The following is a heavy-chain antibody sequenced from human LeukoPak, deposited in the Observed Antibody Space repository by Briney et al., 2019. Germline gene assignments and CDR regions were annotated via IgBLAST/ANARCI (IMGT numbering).Heavy chain of an antibody. Sequence: SETLSLTCTVSGGSIGSSSYYWGWIRQPPGKGLEWIGSIYYSGSTYYNPSLKSRVTISVDTSKNQFSLKLSSVTAADTAVYYCARGGRYSYGPNWFDPWGQGTLVTVSS. CDR3: ARGGRYSYGPNWFDP. D-gene: IGHD5-18*01. CDR2: IYYSGST. V-gene: IGHV4-39*07. CDR1: GGSIGSSSYY. J-gene: IGHJ5*02.